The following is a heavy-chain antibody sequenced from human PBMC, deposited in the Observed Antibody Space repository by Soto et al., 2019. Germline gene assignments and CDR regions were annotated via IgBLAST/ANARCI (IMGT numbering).Heavy chain of an antibody. V-gene: IGHV3-30*18. J-gene: IGHJ4*02. D-gene: IGHD3-22*01. CDR3: AKDTYYYSSSGYYIFDY. CDR2: VSHDGSNK. CDR1: GFIFSSYG. Sequence: QVQLVESGGGVVQPERSLRLSCEASGFIFSSYGMHWVRQAPGKGLEWVAVVSHDGSNKKYVDSVEGRFTISRDNSKNTRYLQMHSLRAEDTSVYYCAKDTYYYSSSGYYIFDYWGQRTLVTVSS.